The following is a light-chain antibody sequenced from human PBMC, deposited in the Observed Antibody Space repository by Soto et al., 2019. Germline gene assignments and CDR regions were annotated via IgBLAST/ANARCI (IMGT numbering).Light chain of an antibody. CDR2: EVN. V-gene: IGLV2-23*02. Sequence: QSVLTQPPSVSGSPGQSVTISCTGTSSEVGSYNLVSWYQQPPGKAPKLMIYEVNNRPSGVSNRFSGSKSGNTASLTISGLQAEDEADYYCCSYAGSSTFVFGAGTKVTVL. CDR3: CSYAGSSTFV. CDR1: SSEVGSYNL. J-gene: IGLJ1*01.